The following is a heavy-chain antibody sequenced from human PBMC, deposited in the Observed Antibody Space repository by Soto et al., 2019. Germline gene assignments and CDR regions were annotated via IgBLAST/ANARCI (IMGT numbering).Heavy chain of an antibody. CDR1: GFTFSTYA. Sequence: EVYLLESGGGLVQPGGSLRLSCAASGFTFSTYAMSWVRQAPGKGLEWVSTISDSGGRTYYAASVKGRFTISRDNSKNTLYLLMNSLSAEDTALYYGAKFHGSGTYYNFPDYWGQGTLVTVSS. CDR3: AKFHGSGTYYNFPDY. V-gene: IGHV3-23*01. CDR2: ISDSGGRT. J-gene: IGHJ4*02. D-gene: IGHD3-10*01.